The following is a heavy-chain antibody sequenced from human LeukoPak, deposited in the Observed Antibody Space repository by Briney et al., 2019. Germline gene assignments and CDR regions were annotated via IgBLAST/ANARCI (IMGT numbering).Heavy chain of an antibody. CDR1: GFIFRNHG. D-gene: IGHD6-19*01. Sequence: PGRSLRLSCEASGFIFRNHGMHWVRQAPGKGLEWGTFIWYDGSEKYYADSGRGRFTITRDNSKNTVNLQMNSLRTDDTALYYCAKDLSSGWSFDSWGQGTLVTVSS. V-gene: IGHV3-30*02. CDR3: AKDLSSGWSFDS. CDR2: IWYDGSEK. J-gene: IGHJ4*02.